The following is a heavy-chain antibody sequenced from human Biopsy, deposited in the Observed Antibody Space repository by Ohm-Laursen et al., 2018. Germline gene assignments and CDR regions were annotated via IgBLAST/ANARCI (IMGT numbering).Heavy chain of an antibody. CDR3: ARKSFYESGGFGY. V-gene: IGHV1-2*02. Sequence: ASLKVSCKTSGYTFNDYYIHWVRQAPGQGLEWMGWSKPNHNTKYAEKFQDRVTLTRDTTTGTAYMELSSLRRDDTAIYYCARKSFYESGGFGYWGQGTLVSVS. D-gene: IGHD3-22*01. J-gene: IGHJ4*02. CDR2: SKPNHNT. CDR1: GYTFNDYY.